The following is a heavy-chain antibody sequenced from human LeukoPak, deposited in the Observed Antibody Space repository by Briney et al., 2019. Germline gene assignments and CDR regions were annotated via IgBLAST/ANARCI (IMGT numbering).Heavy chain of an antibody. CDR1: GFTFSSYA. Sequence: GGSLRLSCAASGFTFSSYAMSWVRQAPGKGLEWVSAISGSGGSTYYADSVKGRFTISRDNSKNTLYLQMNSLRAEDTAVYYCANNLQPKLVYWYFDLWGRGTLVTVSS. D-gene: IGHD5-18*01. V-gene: IGHV3-23*01. CDR2: ISGSGGST. CDR3: ANNLQPKLVYWYFDL. J-gene: IGHJ2*01.